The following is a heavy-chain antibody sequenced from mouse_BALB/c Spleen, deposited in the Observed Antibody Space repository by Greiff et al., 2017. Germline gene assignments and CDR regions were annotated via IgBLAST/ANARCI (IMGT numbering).Heavy chain of an antibody. D-gene: IGHD2-3*01. CDR1: GFSLTSYG. CDR2: IWSGGST. CDR3: ARKGDDAQRAMDY. V-gene: IGHV2-2*02. J-gene: IGHJ4*01. Sequence: QVQLKESGPGLVQPSQSLSITCTVSGFSLTSYGVHWVRQSPGKGLEWLGVIWSGGSTDYNAAFISRLSISKDNSKSQVFFKMNSLQANDTAIYYCARKGDDAQRAMDYWGQGTSVTVSS.